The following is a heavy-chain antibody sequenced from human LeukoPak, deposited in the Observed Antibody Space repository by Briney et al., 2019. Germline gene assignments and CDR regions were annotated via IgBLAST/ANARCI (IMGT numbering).Heavy chain of an antibody. CDR1: GYTFTSYG. D-gene: IGHD2-2*01. J-gene: IGHJ4*02. V-gene: IGHV1-18*01. CDR3: ARDLNGRYQLLSNLDY. Sequence: ASVKVSCKASGYTFTSYGISWVRQAPGQGLEWMGWISAYNGNTNYAQKLQGRVTMTTGTSTSTAYMELRSLRSDDTAVYYCARDLNGRYQLLSNLDYWGQGTLVTVSS. CDR2: ISAYNGNT.